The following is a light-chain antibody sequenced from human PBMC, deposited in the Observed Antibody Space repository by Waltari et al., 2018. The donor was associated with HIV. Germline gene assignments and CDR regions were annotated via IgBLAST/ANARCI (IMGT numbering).Light chain of an antibody. CDR1: QRVSSN. V-gene: IGKV3-15*01. CDR2: AAS. CDR3: QQYNAWPLYS. J-gene: IGKJ2*03. Sequence: EIVMTQSPATLSVSPGESVTLSCSASQRVSSNLAWYQQRPGQAPRLLIFAASTRAPGIPARFSGSGSGTEFTLTISSLQSEDCAVYYCQQYNAWPLYSFGQGTKLEI.